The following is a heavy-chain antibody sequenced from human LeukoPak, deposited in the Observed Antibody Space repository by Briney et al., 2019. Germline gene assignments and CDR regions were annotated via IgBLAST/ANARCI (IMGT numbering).Heavy chain of an antibody. D-gene: IGHD2-2*01. J-gene: IGHJ6*03. V-gene: IGHV1-69*01. CDR3: AGSTVPAARDYYYMDV. CDR1: GGTFSSYA. CDR2: IIPIFGTA. Sequence: GASVKVSCKASGGTFSSYAISWVRQAPGQGLAWMGGIIPIFGTANYAQKFQGRVTITADESTSTAYMGLSSLRSEDTAVYYCAGSTVPAARDYYYMDVWGKGTTVTVSS.